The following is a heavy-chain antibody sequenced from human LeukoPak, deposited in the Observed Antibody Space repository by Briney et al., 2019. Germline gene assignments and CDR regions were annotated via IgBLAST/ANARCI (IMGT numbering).Heavy chain of an antibody. J-gene: IGHJ5*02. V-gene: IGHV4-4*02. CDR2: IYHSGST. D-gene: IGHD3-3*01. CDR3: ARQTSDFWSGYHQNWFDP. Sequence: SETLSLTCTVSGGSISSSNWWSWVRQPPGKGLEWIGEIYHSGSTNYNPSLKSRVTISVDTSKNQFSLKLSSVTAADTAVYYCARQTSDFWSGYHQNWFDPWGQGTLVTVSS. CDR1: GGSISSSNW.